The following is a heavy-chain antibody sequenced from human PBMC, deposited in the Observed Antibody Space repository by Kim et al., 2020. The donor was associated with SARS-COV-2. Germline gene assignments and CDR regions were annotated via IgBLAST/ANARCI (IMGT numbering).Heavy chain of an antibody. CDR3: ARAEYSSSWYVDYYYYYGMDV. Sequence: SETLSLTCTVSGGSISSYYWSWIRQPPGKGLEWIGYIYYSGSTNYNPSLKSQVTISVDTSKNQFSLKLSSVTAADTAVYYCARAEYSSSWYVDYYYYYGMDVWGQGTTVTVSS. V-gene: IGHV4-59*01. J-gene: IGHJ6*02. D-gene: IGHD6-13*01. CDR1: GGSISSYY. CDR2: IYYSGST.